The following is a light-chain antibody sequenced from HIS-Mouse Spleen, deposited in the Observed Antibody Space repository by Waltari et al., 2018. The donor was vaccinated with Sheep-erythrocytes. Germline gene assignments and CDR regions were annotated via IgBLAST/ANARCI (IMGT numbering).Light chain of an antibody. V-gene: IGLV2-23*01. CDR3: CSYAGSSTPWV. Sequence: QSALTQPASVSGSPGQSLTIPCTGTSRDVGSYNIVSWYQQHPGKAPKLMIYEGSKRPSGVSNRFSGSKSGNTASLTISGLQAEDEADYYCCSYAGSSTPWVFGGGTKLTVL. CDR2: EGS. CDR1: SRDVGSYNI. J-gene: IGLJ3*02.